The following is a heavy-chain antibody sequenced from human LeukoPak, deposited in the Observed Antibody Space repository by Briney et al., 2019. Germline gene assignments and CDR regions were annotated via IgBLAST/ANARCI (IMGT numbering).Heavy chain of an antibody. Sequence: GGSLRLSCAASGFTFSSYAMGWVRQAPGKGLECVANIKPDGSEKYYVDSVKGRFTISRDNAKNSLYLQMNGLRADDTAVYYCAAGSYFDHWGQGTLVAVSS. J-gene: IGHJ4*02. CDR3: AAGSYFDH. D-gene: IGHD3-10*01. CDR1: GFTFSSYA. CDR2: IKPDGSEK. V-gene: IGHV3-7*01.